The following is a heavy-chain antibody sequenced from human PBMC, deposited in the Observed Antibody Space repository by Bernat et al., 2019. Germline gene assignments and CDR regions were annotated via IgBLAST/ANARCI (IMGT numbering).Heavy chain of an antibody. J-gene: IGHJ4*02. CDR2: ISYDGSNK. V-gene: IGHV3-30-3*01. CDR1: GFTFSSYA. Sequence: QVQLVESGRGVVQPGRSLRLSCAASGFTFSSYAMHWVRQAPGKGLEWVAVISYDGSNKYYADSVKGRFTISRDNSKNTLYLQMNSLRAEDTAVYYCARMDGAFDYWGQGTLVTVSS. CDR3: ARMDGAFDY. D-gene: IGHD1-26*01.